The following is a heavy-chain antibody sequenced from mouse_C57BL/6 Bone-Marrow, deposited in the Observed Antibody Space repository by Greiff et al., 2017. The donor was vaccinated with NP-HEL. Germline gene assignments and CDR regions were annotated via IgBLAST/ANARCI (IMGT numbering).Heavy chain of an antibody. CDR2: IDPANGNT. J-gene: IGHJ4*01. D-gene: IGHD2-1*01. Sequence: VQLQQSVAELVRPGASVKLSCTASGFNIKNTYMHWVKQRPEQGLEWIGRIDPANGNTKYAPKFQGKATITADTSSNTAYLQLSSLTSEDTAIYYGAPGNCISWYDMDYWGQGTSVTVSS. V-gene: IGHV14-3*01. CDR1: GFNIKNTY. CDR3: APGNCISWYDMDY.